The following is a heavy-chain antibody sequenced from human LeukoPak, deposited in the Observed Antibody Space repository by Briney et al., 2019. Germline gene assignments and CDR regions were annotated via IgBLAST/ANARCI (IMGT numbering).Heavy chain of an antibody. D-gene: IGHD6-19*01. J-gene: IGHJ4*02. Sequence: GGSLRLSCAASGFTVSSNYMSWVRQAPGKGLEWVSVIYSGGSTYYADSVKGRFTISRDNSKNTLYLQMNSLRAEDTAVYYCAREGMAVPGTLDYWGQGTLVTVSS. V-gene: IGHV3-66*01. CDR2: IYSGGST. CDR1: GFTVSSNY. CDR3: AREGMAVPGTLDY.